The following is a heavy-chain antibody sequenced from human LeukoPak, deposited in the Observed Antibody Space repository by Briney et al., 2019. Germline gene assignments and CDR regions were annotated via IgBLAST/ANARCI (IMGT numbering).Heavy chain of an antibody. CDR3: AKAPGSGSYYLRTDAFDI. V-gene: IGHV3-9*01. J-gene: IGHJ3*02. Sequence: GGSLRLSCAASGFTFDDYAMHWVRQAPGKGLEWVSGISWNSGSIGYAASVKGRFTISRDNAKNSLYLQMNSLRAEDTALYYCAKAPGSGSYYLRTDAFDIWGQGTMVTVSS. CDR2: ISWNSGSI. D-gene: IGHD3-10*01. CDR1: GFTFDDYA.